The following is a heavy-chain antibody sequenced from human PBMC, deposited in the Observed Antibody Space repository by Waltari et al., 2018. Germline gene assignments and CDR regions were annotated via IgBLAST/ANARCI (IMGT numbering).Heavy chain of an antibody. CDR3: ARTIAAAGREAFDI. CDR2: IYHSGST. V-gene: IGHV4-38-2*01. D-gene: IGHD6-13*01. Sequence: QVQLQESGPGLVKPSETLSLTCAVSGYSLSSGYYWGWLRQPPGKGLEWIGSIYHSGSTYYNPSLKSRVTISVDTSKNQFSLKLSSVTAADTAVYYCARTIAAAGREAFDIWGQGTMVTVSS. CDR1: GYSLSSGYY. J-gene: IGHJ3*02.